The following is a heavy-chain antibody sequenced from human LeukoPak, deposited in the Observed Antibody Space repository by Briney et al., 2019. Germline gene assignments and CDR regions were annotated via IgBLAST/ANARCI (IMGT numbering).Heavy chain of an antibody. CDR3: VSSTRSVAATAPGY. Sequence: GGSLRLSCAASGFIFSTYWMSWVRQAPGRGLEWVANIKPDGSDKYYVDSVKGRFSISRDNAKNSLYLQMDSLRAEDTAVYYCVSSTRSVAATAPGYWGQGALVTVSS. CDR1: GFIFSTYW. D-gene: IGHD6-19*01. CDR2: IKPDGSDK. V-gene: IGHV3-7*03. J-gene: IGHJ4*02.